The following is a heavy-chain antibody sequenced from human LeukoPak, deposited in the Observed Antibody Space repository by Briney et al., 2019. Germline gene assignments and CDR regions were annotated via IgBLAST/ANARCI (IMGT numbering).Heavy chain of an antibody. CDR1: GFTFSSYA. CDR3: ARGGFDWLLFNYYYYMDV. D-gene: IGHD3-9*01. CDR2: ISGSGGST. J-gene: IGHJ6*03. Sequence: PGGSLRLSCAASGFTFSSYAMSWVRQAPGKGLEWVSAISGSGGSTYYADSVKGRFTISRDNAKNSLYPQMNSLRAEDTAVYYCARGGFDWLLFNYYYYMDVWGKGTTVTISS. V-gene: IGHV3-23*01.